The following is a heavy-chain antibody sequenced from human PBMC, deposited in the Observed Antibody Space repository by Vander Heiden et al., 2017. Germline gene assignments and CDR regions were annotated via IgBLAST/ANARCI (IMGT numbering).Heavy chain of an antibody. Sequence: EVQLLESGGGLVQPGGSLRLSCGASGFTLNRYAMSWFRQAQGKGPEWVSEISNSGASTNYADSVKGQFTISRDNSKNTVYLQMNSLRADDTAVYSCARDYYGMDVWGQGTTVIVSS. J-gene: IGHJ6*02. CDR2: ISNSGAST. CDR1: GFTLNRYA. CDR3: ARDYYGMDV. V-gene: IGHV3-23*01.